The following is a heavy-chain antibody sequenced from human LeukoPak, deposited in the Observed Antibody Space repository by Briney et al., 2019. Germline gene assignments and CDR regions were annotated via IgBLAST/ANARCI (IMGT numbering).Heavy chain of an antibody. CDR2: ISYDGSNK. Sequence: PGGSLRLSCAASGFTFSSYAMPWVRQAPGKGLEWVAVISYDGSNKYYADSVKGRFTISRDNSKNTLYLQMNSLRAEDTAVYYCARDLVTKASLWGQGTLVTVSS. J-gene: IGHJ4*02. D-gene: IGHD2-21*02. CDR1: GFTFSSYA. V-gene: IGHV3-30-3*01. CDR3: ARDLVTKASL.